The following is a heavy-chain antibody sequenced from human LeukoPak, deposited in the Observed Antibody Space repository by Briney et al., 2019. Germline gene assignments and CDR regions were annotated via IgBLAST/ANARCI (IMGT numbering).Heavy chain of an antibody. CDR3: ASWGDSSGYYYRGIDARNENYYFDY. Sequence: ASVKVSCKASGGTFSSYAISWVRQAPGQGLEWMGGIIPIFGTANYAQKFQGRVTITADESTSTAYMELSSLRSEDTAVYYCASWGDSSGYYYRGIDARNENYYFDYWGQGTLVTVSS. CDR1: GGTFSSYA. V-gene: IGHV1-69*13. CDR2: IIPIFGTA. D-gene: IGHD3-22*01. J-gene: IGHJ4*02.